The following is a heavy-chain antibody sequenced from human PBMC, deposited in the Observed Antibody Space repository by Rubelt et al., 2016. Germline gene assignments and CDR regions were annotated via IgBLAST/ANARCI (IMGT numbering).Heavy chain of an antibody. J-gene: IGHJ3*01. CDR2: ISNDGSKK. Sequence: QVQLVDSGGGVVQPGRSLRLSCAASGFSFSTHGMNWVRQAPGKGLEWVAVISNDGSKKYYADSVKGRFTISRDNSKNTVYLQMDSRRAEDTAIYYCAKDYMAGNGLYECFDVWGQGAMVTVAS. D-gene: IGHD6-19*01. CDR1: GFSFSTHG. V-gene: IGHV3-30*18. CDR3: AKDYMAGNGLYECFDV.